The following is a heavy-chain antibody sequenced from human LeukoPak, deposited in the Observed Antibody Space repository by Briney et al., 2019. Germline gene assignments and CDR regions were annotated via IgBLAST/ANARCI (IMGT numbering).Heavy chain of an antibody. CDR2: IYSSGST. D-gene: IGHD2-15*01. CDR1: GGSISSYY. CDR3: ARTLLAATDYFDY. J-gene: IGHJ4*02. V-gene: IGHV4-59*01. Sequence: PSETLSLTCTVSGGSISSYYWSWIRQPPGKGLEWIGYIYSSGSTNYNPSLKSRVTISVDTSKNHFSLKLSSVTAADTAVYYCARTLLAATDYFDYWGQGTLVTVSS.